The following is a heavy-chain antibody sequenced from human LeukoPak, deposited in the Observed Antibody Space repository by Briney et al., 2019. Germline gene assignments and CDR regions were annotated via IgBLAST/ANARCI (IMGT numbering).Heavy chain of an antibody. V-gene: IGHV3-23*01. CDR2: ISGSGGST. Sequence: GGSLRLSCAASGFTFSSYAMSWVRQAPGKGLEWVSAISGSGGSTYYADSVKGRFTISRDNSKDTLFLQMSSLSSEDTALYYCARDTYASSWSPLILWGQGTLVTVSS. CDR3: ARDTYASSWSPLIL. CDR1: GFTFSSYA. D-gene: IGHD6-13*01. J-gene: IGHJ4*02.